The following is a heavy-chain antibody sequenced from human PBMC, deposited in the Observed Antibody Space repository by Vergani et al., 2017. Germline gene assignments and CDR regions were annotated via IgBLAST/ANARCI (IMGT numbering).Heavy chain of an antibody. CDR2: INPNNGGT. CDR1: GYTFTGYY. V-gene: IGHV1-2*02. Sequence: QVQLVQSGAEVQKPGASVKVSCKASGYTFTGYYMHWVRQASGQGLERMGWINPNNGGTNYAQKFQGRITMTRDTSISTGYMELSRLKSDDTAVYFCAKDSIDYGDSYGRDYYYYYMDVWGKGTTVTVSS. J-gene: IGHJ6*03. CDR3: AKDSIDYGDSYGRDYYYYYMDV. D-gene: IGHD4-17*01.